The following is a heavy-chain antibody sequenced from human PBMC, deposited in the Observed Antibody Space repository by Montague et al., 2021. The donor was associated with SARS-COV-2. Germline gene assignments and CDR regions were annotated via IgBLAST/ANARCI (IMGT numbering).Heavy chain of an antibody. V-gene: IGHV4-39*01. Sequence: SETLSLTCTVSGGSISSSSYYWGWIRQPPGKGLEWIGSIYYSGSTYYNPSLKSRVTISVDTSKNQFSLKLSSVTAADTAAYYCARQENSSGWFKPDAFDIWGQGTMVTVSS. CDR3: ARQENSSGWFKPDAFDI. J-gene: IGHJ3*02. D-gene: IGHD6-19*01. CDR2: IYYSGST. CDR1: GGSISSSSYY.